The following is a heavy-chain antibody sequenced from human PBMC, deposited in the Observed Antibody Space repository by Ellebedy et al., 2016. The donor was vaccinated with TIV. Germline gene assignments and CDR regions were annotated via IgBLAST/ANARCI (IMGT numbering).Heavy chain of an antibody. Sequence: GGSLRLSCAASGFYFSDYSMSWIRQAPGQGLALVSYISSGGGTIYYGDSVRGRFTVSRDNAESSLYLQMNDLRAEDTGIYYCARAATIAALLDYWGQGQLVTVSS. CDR3: ARAATIAALLDY. CDR2: ISSGGGTI. CDR1: GFYFSDYS. V-gene: IGHV3-11*01. J-gene: IGHJ4*02. D-gene: IGHD2-15*01.